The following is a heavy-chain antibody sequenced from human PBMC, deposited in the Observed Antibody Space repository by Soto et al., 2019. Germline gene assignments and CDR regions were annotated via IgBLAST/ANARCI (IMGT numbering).Heavy chain of an antibody. CDR3: ARYGGWFGEFNNWFDP. CDR1: GGSISSGGYY. J-gene: IGHJ5*02. CDR2: IYYSGST. D-gene: IGHD3-10*01. V-gene: IGHV4-31*03. Sequence: PSETLSLTCTVSGGSISSGGYYWSWIRQHPGKGLEWIGYIYYSGSTYYNPSLKSRVTISVDTSKNQFSLKLSSVTAADTAVYYCARYGGWFGEFNNWFDPWVQGTMVTASS.